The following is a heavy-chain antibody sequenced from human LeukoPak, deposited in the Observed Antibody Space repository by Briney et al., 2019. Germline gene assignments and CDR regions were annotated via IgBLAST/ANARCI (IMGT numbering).Heavy chain of an antibody. CDR1: GGSFSGYY. CDR3: ADYGSAEYFQH. J-gene: IGHJ1*01. D-gene: IGHD4-17*01. CDR2: IYYSGST. Sequence: PSETLSLTCAVYGGSFSGYYWSWIRQPPGKGLEWIGYIYYSGSTNYNPSLKSRVTISVDTSKNQFSLKLSSVTAADTAVYYCADYGSAEYFQHWGQGTLVTVSS. V-gene: IGHV4-59*08.